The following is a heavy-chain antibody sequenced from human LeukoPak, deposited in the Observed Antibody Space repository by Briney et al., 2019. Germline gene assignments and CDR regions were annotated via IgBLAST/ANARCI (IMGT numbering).Heavy chain of an antibody. CDR1: GVSISSSY. D-gene: IGHD3-22*01. Sequence: SETLSLTCTVSGVSISSSYWSWIRQPPGKGLEWIGYTHYSGSTNYTPTLKSRLTMSVDTSKNQFSLKLSSVTAADTAVYYCVRGYYDSSGYSNTFDIWGQGTMVTVSS. CDR3: VRGYYDSSGYSNTFDI. CDR2: THYSGST. J-gene: IGHJ3*02. V-gene: IGHV4-59*01.